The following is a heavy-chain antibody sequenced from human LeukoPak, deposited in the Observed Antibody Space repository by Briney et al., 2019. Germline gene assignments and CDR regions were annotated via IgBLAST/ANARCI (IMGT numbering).Heavy chain of an antibody. V-gene: IGHV1-69*05. CDR2: IIPIFGTA. Sequence: SVKVSCKASGGTFSSYAISWVRQAPGQGLEWMGRIIPIFGTANYVQKFQGRVTITTDESTSTVYMELSSLRSEDTAVYYCARSHIGYCSSTSCPAAWFDPWGQGTLVTVSS. J-gene: IGHJ5*02. CDR3: ARSHIGYCSSTSCPAAWFDP. CDR1: GGTFSSYA. D-gene: IGHD2-2*01.